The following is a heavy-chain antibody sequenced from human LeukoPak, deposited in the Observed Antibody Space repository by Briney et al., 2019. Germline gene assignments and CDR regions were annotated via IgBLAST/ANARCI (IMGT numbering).Heavy chain of an antibody. J-gene: IGHJ4*02. CDR1: GASISSYC. D-gene: IGHD3-9*01. Sequence: PSETLSLTCTVSGASISSYCWSWIRQPPGKGLEWIGYIYYSGSTNYNPSLKSRVTISVDMSKNQLSLKLSSVTAEDTAVYYCARGDYDILTGYSYFDYWGQGTLVTVSS. CDR2: IYYSGST. V-gene: IGHV4-59*01. CDR3: ARGDYDILTGYSYFDY.